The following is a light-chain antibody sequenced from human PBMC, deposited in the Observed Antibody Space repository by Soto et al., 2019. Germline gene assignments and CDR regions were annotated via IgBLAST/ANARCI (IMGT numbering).Light chain of an antibody. J-gene: IGKJ5*01. CDR1: QTVRSY. CDR2: ATS. V-gene: IGKV1-39*01. Sequence: DIHMTQSPSSLSASVGYIFNITCRASQTVRSYLNWYKQKPGTVPKLLIYATSNLQSGVPSRLSGRGFGTDFTLTISSLKPEDFATYYCQQSFNTPSFGHGTRLEIK. CDR3: QQSFNTPS.